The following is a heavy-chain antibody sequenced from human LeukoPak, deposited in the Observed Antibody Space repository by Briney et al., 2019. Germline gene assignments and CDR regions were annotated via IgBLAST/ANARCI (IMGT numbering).Heavy chain of an antibody. CDR2: IWDDGSND. CDR1: GFTFRGYG. J-gene: IGHJ4*02. Sequence: PGRSLRLSCAASGFTFRGYGMHWVRQTPGKGLEWVAVIWDDGSNDHYADSVKGRFTISRDNSKNTLYLQMNSLRDEDTAVYYCARDRGSRWFGPIDYWGQGTLVTVSS. CDR3: ARDRGSRWFGPIDY. V-gene: IGHV3-33*01. D-gene: IGHD6-13*01.